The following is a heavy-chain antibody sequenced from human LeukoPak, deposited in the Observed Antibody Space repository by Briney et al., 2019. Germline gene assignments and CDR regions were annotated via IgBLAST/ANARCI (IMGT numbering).Heavy chain of an antibody. J-gene: IGHJ3*02. CDR2: ISSSSSYI. CDR3: SSEGLTHYAFDI. D-gene: IGHD2-21*02. CDR1: GFTFSRYS. V-gene: IGHV3-21*01. Sequence: GGSLRLSCAASGFTFSRYSMNWVRQAPGKGLEWFSSISSSSSYIYYADSVKGRFTISRDNAKNSLYLQMNSLRAEDTAGYYWSSEGLTHYAFDIWGQGTMVTVSS.